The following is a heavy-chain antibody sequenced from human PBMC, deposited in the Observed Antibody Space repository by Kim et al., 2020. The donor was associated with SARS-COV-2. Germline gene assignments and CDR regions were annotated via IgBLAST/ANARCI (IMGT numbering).Heavy chain of an antibody. CDR3: ARGQGGQLGFAY. D-gene: IGHD6-6*01. V-gene: IGHV1-46*01. Sequence: SYAQKFQGRVTMTRDTSTSTVYMELSSLRSEDTAVYYCARGQGGQLGFAYWGQGTLVTVSS. J-gene: IGHJ4*02.